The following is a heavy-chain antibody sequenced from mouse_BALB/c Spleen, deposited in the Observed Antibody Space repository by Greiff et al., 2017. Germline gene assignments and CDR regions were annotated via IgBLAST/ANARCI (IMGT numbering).Heavy chain of an antibody. CDR3: ARPKDGYYWWFAY. CDR2: INPYNDGT. V-gene: IGHV1-14*01. Sequence: QLQQSGPALVKPGASVKMSCKASGYTFTSYVMHWVKQKPGQGLEWIGYINPYNDGTKYNEKFKGKATLTSDKSSSTAYMELSSLTSEDSAVYYCARPKDGYYWWFAYWSQGTLVTVSA. J-gene: IGHJ3*01. D-gene: IGHD2-3*01. CDR1: GYTFTSYV.